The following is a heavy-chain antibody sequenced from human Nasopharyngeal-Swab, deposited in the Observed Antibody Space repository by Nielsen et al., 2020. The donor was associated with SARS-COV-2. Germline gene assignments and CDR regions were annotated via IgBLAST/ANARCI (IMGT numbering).Heavy chain of an antibody. V-gene: IGHV3-33*01. CDR2: IWYDGSNK. J-gene: IGHJ4*02. D-gene: IGHD6-19*01. CDR1: GFTFSSYG. Sequence: GGSLRLSCAASGFTFSSYGMHWVRQAPGKGLEWVAVIWYDGSNKYYADSVKGRFTISRDNSKNTLYLQMNSLRAEDTAVYYCARDEHSGGWLIDYWGQGTLVTVSS. CDR3: ARDEHSGGWLIDY.